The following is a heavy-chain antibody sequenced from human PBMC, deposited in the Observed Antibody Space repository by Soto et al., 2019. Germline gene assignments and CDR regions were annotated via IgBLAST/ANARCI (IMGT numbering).Heavy chain of an antibody. CDR1: GFTFSTYA. D-gene: IGHD3-3*01. CDR3: AKDRQYYDFWSGYSYYFDY. Sequence: GGSLRLSCAASGFTFSTYAMNWVRQAPGKGLEWVSGISGSGTSTYYADSVKGRFTISRDNSKNTLYLQMNSLRAEDTAVYYCAKDRQYYDFWSGYSYYFDYWGQGTLVTVSS. CDR2: ISGSGTST. J-gene: IGHJ4*02. V-gene: IGHV3-23*01.